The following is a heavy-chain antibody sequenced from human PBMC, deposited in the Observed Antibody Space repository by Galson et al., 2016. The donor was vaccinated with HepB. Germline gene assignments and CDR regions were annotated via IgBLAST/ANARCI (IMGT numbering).Heavy chain of an antibody. CDR1: GFTFSSYS. J-gene: IGHJ4*02. D-gene: IGHD3-9*01. V-gene: IGHV3-21*06. CDR2: INRSSSYK. Sequence: SLRLSCAASGFTFSSYSMNWVRQAPGKGLEWVSSINRSSSYKHYADSVKGRFTISRDNAKNSVYLQMNSLRVEDTAVYYCARNDILPGYYEDAPDYWGQGALVTVSS. CDR3: ARNDILPGYYEDAPDY.